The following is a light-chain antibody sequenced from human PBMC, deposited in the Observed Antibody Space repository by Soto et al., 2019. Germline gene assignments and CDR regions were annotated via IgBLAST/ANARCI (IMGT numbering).Light chain of an antibody. Sequence: DIQMTQSPSTRSASVGDRVTITGRDSQSISDSLAWYQQKPGKAPKLLIYEASSLKSGVPSRFSGSRSGTEYTLTISSLQPDDFATYYCQQYNGYWTFGQGTKVEIK. J-gene: IGKJ1*01. CDR2: EAS. CDR1: QSISDS. V-gene: IGKV1-5*03. CDR3: QQYNGYWT.